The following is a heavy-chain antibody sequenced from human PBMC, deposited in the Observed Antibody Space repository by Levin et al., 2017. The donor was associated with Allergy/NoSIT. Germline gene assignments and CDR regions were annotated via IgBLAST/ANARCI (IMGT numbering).Heavy chain of an antibody. J-gene: IGHJ4*02. D-gene: IGHD3-3*01. CDR1: GFTFSSYE. CDR2: ISSTGSTI. V-gene: IGHV3-48*03. CDR3: ARQLGNFWSGYNYFDY. Sequence: LSLTCAASGFTFSSYELNWVRRAPGKGLEWVSYISSTGSTIYSADSVKGRFTISRDNAKNSLYLHMNSLRAEDTAVYYCARQLGNFWSGYNYFDYWGQGTLVTVSS.